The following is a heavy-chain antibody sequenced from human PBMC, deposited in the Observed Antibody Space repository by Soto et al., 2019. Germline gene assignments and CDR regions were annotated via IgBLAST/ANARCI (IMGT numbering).Heavy chain of an antibody. Sequence: QVQLQQWGAGLLKPSETLSLTCAVYGGSFSGYYWSWIRQPPGKGLEWIGEINHSGSTNYNPSLTSRVTISVDTSKNQFSLKLSSVTAADTAVYYCARGGGRFLEWLLWGLWVSGYDYVDYVGQGSLSTVSS. CDR2: INHSGST. D-gene: IGHD3-3*01. CDR3: ARGGGRFLEWLLWGLWVSGYDYVDY. J-gene: IGHJ4*02. CDR1: GGSFSGYY. V-gene: IGHV4-34*01.